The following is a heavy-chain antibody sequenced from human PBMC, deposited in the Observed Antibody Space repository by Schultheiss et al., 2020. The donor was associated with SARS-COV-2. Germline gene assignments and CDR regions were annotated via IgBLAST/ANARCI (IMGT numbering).Heavy chain of an antibody. CDR2: IYYSGST. Sequence: LSCTVSGGSISRYYWSWIRQPPGKGLEWIGYIYYSGSTNYNPSLKSRVTISVDTSKNQFSLKLSSVTAADTAVYYCARGRGYYDSSGSDAFDIWGQGTMVTVSS. V-gene: IGHV4-59*01. CDR1: GGSISRYY. D-gene: IGHD3-22*01. J-gene: IGHJ3*02. CDR3: ARGRGYYDSSGSDAFDI.